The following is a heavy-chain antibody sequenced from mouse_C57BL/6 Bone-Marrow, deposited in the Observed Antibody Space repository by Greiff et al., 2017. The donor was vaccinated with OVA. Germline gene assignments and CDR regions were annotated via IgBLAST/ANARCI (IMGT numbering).Heavy chain of an antibody. CDR2: IYPGSGNT. CDR3: ARRLRPYYFDY. CDR1: GYTFTDYY. Sequence: QVQLQQSGAELVRPGASVKLSCKASGYTFTDYYINWVKQRPGQGLEWIARIYPGSGNTYYNEKFKGKATLTAEKSSSTAYMQLSSLTSEDSAVYFCARRLRPYYFDYWGQGTTLTVSS. D-gene: IGHD1-2*01. V-gene: IGHV1-76*01. J-gene: IGHJ2*01.